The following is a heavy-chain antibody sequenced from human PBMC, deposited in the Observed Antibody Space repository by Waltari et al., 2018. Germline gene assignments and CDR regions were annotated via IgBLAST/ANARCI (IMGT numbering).Heavy chain of an antibody. CDR3: ARAPVYTSGWYYFNY. CDR1: ENTFTDYH. D-gene: IGHD6-19*01. V-gene: IGHV1-2*02. Sequence: QVHLVQSGAEVKKPGASVTASCKASENTFTDYHIHWVRQAPGQGLEWMGWINPNSGGTNFAQKFQGRVSMTRDTSITTAYLELSRLRSDDTAFYYCARAPVYTSGWYYFNYWGQGSLVTVSS. CDR2: INPNSGGT. J-gene: IGHJ4*02.